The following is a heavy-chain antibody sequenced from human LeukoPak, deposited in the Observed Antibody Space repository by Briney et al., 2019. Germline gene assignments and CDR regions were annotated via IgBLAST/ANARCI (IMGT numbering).Heavy chain of an antibody. CDR1: GGAIGSYY. V-gene: IGHV4-59*01. J-gene: IGHJ4*02. Sequence: SETLSLTCIVSGGAIGSYYWSWIRQPPGKGLEWIGYFYYTGSTNYNPSLKSRVTISVDTSKNQISLKLSSDTAADTAVYYCARDKAGYTEYWGQGTLVTVSS. CDR2: FYYTGST. CDR3: ARDKAGYTEY. D-gene: IGHD5-18*01.